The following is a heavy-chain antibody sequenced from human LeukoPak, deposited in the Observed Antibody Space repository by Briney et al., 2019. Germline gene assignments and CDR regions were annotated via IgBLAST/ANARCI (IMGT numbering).Heavy chain of an antibody. CDR3: GRTGQVDY. CDR2: IRNKARSYTP. CDR1: GFTFSDHQ. V-gene: IGHV3-72*01. Sequence: GGSLRLSCAASGFTFSDHQMDWVRQAPGKGLEWVGRIRNKARSYTPEYAASVKGRFTISRDDSKNSLYLQMNSLRAEDTAVYYCGRTGQVDYWGQGTLVTVSS. D-gene: IGHD4-17*01. J-gene: IGHJ4*02.